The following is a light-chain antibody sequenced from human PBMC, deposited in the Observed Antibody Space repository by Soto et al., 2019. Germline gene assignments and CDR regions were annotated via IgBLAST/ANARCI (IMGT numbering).Light chain of an antibody. CDR1: SGHSSYA. V-gene: IGLV4-69*01. J-gene: IGLJ3*02. CDR2: LNSDGSH. CDR3: QTWGTGFWV. Sequence: QPVLTQSPSASASLGASVKLTCTLSSGHSSYAIAWHQQQPEKGPRYLMKLNSDGSHSKGDGIPDRFSGSSSGAERYLTISSLQSEAEADYYCQTWGTGFWVFGGGTKVTVL.